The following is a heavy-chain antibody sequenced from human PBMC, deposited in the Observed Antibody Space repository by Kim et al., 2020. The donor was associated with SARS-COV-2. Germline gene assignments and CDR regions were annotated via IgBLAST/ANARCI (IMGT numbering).Heavy chain of an antibody. Sequence: YADTVKGRFTISRDNPKNTLYLQMDSLRAEDTAVYYCAASRSYGSPLMTAGGQGALVTVSS. J-gene: IGHJ4*02. D-gene: IGHD3-10*01. V-gene: IGHV3-33*01. CDR3: AASRSYGSPLMTA.